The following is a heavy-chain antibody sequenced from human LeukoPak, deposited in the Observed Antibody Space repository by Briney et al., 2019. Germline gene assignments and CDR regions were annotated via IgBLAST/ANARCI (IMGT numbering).Heavy chain of an antibody. Sequence: GASLKISCKASGYRINAYWIAWVRQMPGKGLEWMGIIYPDDSDTRYSPSFQGQVTISADKSVRTAYLQWSSLKASDTAMYYCARRNISSYYDSRGYDAFDVWGQATMVTVCS. CDR2: IYPDDSDT. CDR1: GYRINAYW. J-gene: IGHJ3*01. V-gene: IGHV5-51*01. D-gene: IGHD3-22*01. CDR3: ARRNISSYYDSRGYDAFDV.